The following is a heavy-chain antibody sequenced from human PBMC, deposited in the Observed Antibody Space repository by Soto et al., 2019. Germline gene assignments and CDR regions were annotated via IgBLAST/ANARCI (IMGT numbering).Heavy chain of an antibody. Sequence: PGGSLRLSCAASGFTFSSYGMHWVRQAPGKGLEWVAVIWYDGSNKYYADSVKGRFTISRDNSKNTLYLQMNSLRAEDTAVYYCARDQEPEVELAPFDYWGQGTLVTVSS. CDR3: ARDQEPEVELAPFDY. CDR1: GFTFSSYG. D-gene: IGHD2-8*02. CDR2: IWYDGSNK. J-gene: IGHJ4*02. V-gene: IGHV3-33*01.